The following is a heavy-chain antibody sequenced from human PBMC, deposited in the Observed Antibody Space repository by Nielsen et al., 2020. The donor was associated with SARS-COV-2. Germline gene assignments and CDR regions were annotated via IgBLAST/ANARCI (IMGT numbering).Heavy chain of an antibody. CDR1: GFTFSNYA. CDR3: ARETLEYTSSFYDY. V-gene: IGHV3-30*04. J-gene: IGHJ4*02. CDR2: ISYDGSNK. Sequence: GESLKISCAASGFTFSNYAMHWVRQAPGKGLEWVAIISYDGSNKYADSVKGRFTISRDNSKNTLYLQMNSLREDDTAVYYCARETLEYTSSFYDYWGQGTLVTVPS. D-gene: IGHD6-6*01.